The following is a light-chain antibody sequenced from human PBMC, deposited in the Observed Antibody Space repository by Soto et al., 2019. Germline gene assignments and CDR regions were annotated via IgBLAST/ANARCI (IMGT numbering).Light chain of an antibody. J-gene: IGLJ1*01. CDR2: EVS. Sequence: HSVLTQPPSASGYPGQSVTISCTGTSSDVGGYNYVSWYQQHPGKAPKLMIYEVSDRPSGVSNRFSGSKSGNAASLTISGLHAEDEADYYCNSYTTTNAYVFGTGTKVTVL. CDR3: NSYTTTNAYV. V-gene: IGLV2-14*01. CDR1: SSDVGGYNY.